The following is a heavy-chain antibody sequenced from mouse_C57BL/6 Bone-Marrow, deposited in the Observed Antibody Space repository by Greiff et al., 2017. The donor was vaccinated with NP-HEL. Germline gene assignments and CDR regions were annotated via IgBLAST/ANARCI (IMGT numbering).Heavy chain of an antibody. D-gene: IGHD5-1*01. V-gene: IGHV5-12*01. CDR3: ARHGVLEAMDY. Sequence: EVQLVESGGGLVQPGGSLKLSCAASGFTFSDYYMYWVRQTPEKRLEWVAYISNGGGSTYYPDTVKGRFTISRDNAKNTLYLQMSRLKSEDTAMYYCARHGVLEAMDYWGQGTSVTVSS. J-gene: IGHJ4*01. CDR2: ISNGGGST. CDR1: GFTFSDYY.